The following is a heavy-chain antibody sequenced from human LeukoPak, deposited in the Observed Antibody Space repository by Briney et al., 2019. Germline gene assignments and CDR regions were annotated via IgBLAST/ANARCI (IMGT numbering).Heavy chain of an antibody. CDR2: IYPGDSDT. CDR3: ARRALVSGHDQGYFDY. J-gene: IGHJ4*02. V-gene: IGHV5-51*01. D-gene: IGHD5-12*01. CDR1: EYSFTNYW. Sequence: GESLKISCKGSEYSFTNYWIGWVRQMPGKGLEWMGIIYPGDSDTRYSPSFQGQVTISADKSISTAYLQWRSLKASDTAVYYCARRALVSGHDQGYFDYWGQGTLVTVSS.